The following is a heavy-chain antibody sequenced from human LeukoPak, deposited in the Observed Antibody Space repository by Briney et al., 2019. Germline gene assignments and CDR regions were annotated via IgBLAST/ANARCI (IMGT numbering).Heavy chain of an antibody. CDR1: GFTFDDYA. J-gene: IGHJ6*03. CDR3: AKGAGDHYYYYYMDV. D-gene: IGHD4-17*01. V-gene: IGHV3-9*01. CDR2: ISWNSGSI. Sequence: GGSLRLSCAASGFTFDDYAMHWVRQAPGKGLEWVSGISWNSGSIGYADSVKGRFTISRDNAKNSLYLQMNSLRAEDTALYYCAKGAGDHYYYYYMDVWGKGTTVTVSS.